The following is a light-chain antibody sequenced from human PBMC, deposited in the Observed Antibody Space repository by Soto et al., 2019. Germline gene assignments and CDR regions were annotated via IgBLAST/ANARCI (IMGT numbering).Light chain of an antibody. Sequence: EIVLTQSPATLSLSPGERATLSCRASQSVSSYLAWYQQKPGQAPRLLIYGASNRATGIPARFSGSGSGTXXXXXXXXXXXXDFAVYYCQQRSSWYTXXXXXKLEXX. V-gene: IGKV3-11*01. CDR2: GAS. CDR3: QQRSSWYT. CDR1: QSVSSY. J-gene: IGKJ2*01.